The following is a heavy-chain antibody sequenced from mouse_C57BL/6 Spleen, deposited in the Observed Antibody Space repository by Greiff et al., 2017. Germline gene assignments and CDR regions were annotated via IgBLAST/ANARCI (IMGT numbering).Heavy chain of an antibody. Sequence: QVQLQQSGPELVKPGASVKISCKASGYAFSSSWMNWVKQRPGKGLEWIGRIYPGDGDTNYNGKFKGKATLTADKSSSTAYMQLSSLTSEDSAVYFCASYYGSRFAYWGQGTLVTVSA. CDR3: ASYYGSRFAY. J-gene: IGHJ3*01. V-gene: IGHV1-82*01. CDR2: IYPGDGDT. D-gene: IGHD1-1*01. CDR1: GYAFSSSW.